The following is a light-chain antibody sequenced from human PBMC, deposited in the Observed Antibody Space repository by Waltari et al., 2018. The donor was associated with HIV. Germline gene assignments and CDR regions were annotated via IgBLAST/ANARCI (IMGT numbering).Light chain of an antibody. J-gene: IGLJ2*01. CDR2: GVN. CDR3: CSYAGSPTFVI. CDR1: SSDLGSYNL. Sequence: QSALTQPASVSGSLGQSITISCTGTSSDLGSYNLVSWYQQYPGKAPKVIIYGVNKWPSGVSHRFSGFKAANTASLTISGLQAEDEADYYCCSYAGSPTFVIFGGGTKVTVL. V-gene: IGLV2-23*02.